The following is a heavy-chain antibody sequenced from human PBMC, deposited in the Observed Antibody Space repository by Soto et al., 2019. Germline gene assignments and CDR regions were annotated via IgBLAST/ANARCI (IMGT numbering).Heavy chain of an antibody. J-gene: IGHJ5*02. CDR2: INHSGST. V-gene: IGHV4-34*01. CDR3: ARGVSITMIVVVTLGGWFDP. D-gene: IGHD3-22*01. Sequence: SETLSLTCAVYGGSFSGYYWSWIRQPPGKGLEWIGEINHSGSTNYNPSLKSRVTISVDTSKNQFSLKLSSVTAADTAVYYCARGVSITMIVVVTLGGWFDPWGQGTLVTV. CDR1: GGSFSGYY.